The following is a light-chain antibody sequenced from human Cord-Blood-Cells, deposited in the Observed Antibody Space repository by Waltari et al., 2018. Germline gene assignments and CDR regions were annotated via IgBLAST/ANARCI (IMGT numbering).Light chain of an antibody. CDR2: GAS. Sequence: EIVLTPSPGTLSLSTGKRATLSGRASQSGSSNYLAWYQQKPGQAPRLLIYGASSRATGIPDRFSGSRSGTDFTLTISRLEPEDFAVYYCQQYGSSPEFTFGPGTKVDIK. CDR1: QSGSSNY. V-gene: IGKV3-20*01. J-gene: IGKJ3*01. CDR3: QQYGSSPEFT.